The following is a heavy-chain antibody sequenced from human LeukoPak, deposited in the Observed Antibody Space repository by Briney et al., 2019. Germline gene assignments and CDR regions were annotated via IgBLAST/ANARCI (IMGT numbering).Heavy chain of an antibody. D-gene: IGHD1-1*01. Sequence: PGGSLRLSCTASGFPFSDYSMNWVRQAPGKGLEWISYIGISSGNTKYADSVKGRSTISADNARNSLYLQMNSLRVEDTAVYYCARDHNYAFDNWGQGTLVPVSS. V-gene: IGHV3-48*04. CDR2: IGISSGNT. CDR3: ARDHNYAFDN. CDR1: GFPFSDYS. J-gene: IGHJ4*02.